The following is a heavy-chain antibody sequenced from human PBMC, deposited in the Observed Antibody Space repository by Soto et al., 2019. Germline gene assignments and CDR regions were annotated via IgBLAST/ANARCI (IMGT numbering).Heavy chain of an antibody. V-gene: IGHV3-48*02. Sequence: PGGSLRLSCAASGFTFSSHTMNWVRQAPGKGLEWISYITSTSSTKNYADSVKGRFTISRDNANNSLYLQMNSLRDEDTAAYYCARRITMVRGPYYYYAMDVRGQGTTVTVSS. CDR2: ITSTSSTK. CDR3: ARRITMVRGPYYYYAMDV. J-gene: IGHJ6*02. CDR1: GFTFSSHT. D-gene: IGHD3-10*01.